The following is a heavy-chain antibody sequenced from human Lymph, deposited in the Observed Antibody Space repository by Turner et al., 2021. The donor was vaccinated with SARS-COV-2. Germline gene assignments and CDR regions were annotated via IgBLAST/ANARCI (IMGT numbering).Heavy chain of an antibody. J-gene: IGHJ5*02. CDR1: GGSMNSNY. CDR3: ARETVNNWVDP. V-gene: IGHV4-59*01. Sequence: QVQLQESGPRLVKPLENLFLTCTVSGGSMNSNYWSWIRQPPGKRLEWIGYIYYRGSTNYNPSLKSRVTISVDTSKIQFSLKLTSVTAADTAIYYCARETVNNWVDPWGQGILVTVSS. D-gene: IGHD2-21*02. CDR2: IYYRGST.